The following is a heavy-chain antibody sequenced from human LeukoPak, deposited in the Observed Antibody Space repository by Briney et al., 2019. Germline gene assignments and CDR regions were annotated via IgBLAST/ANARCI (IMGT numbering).Heavy chain of an antibody. J-gene: IGHJ5*02. CDR1: GYTFTGYY. Sequence: ASVKVSCKASGYTFTGYYMHWVRQAPGQGLEWMGWINPNSGGTNYAQKFQGRVTMTRDTSISTAYMELSRLRSDDTAVYYCARDRGSSSWIPNWFDPWGQGTLVTVSS. V-gene: IGHV1-2*02. D-gene: IGHD6-13*01. CDR2: INPNSGGT. CDR3: ARDRGSSSWIPNWFDP.